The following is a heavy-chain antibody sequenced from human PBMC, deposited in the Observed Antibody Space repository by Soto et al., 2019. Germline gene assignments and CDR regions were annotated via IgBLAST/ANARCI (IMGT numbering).Heavy chain of an antibody. CDR2: IYYSGST. V-gene: IGHV4-31*03. J-gene: IGHJ3*02. CDR3: ARDRDYYDSSGSSPVLRGVAFDI. Sequence: SETLSLTCTVSGGSISSGGYYWSWIRQQPGKGLEWIGYIYYSGSTYYNPSLKSRVTISVDTSKNQFSLKLSSVTAADTAVYYCARDRDYYDSSGSSPVLRGVAFDIWGQGTMVTVS. CDR1: GGSISSGGYY. D-gene: IGHD3-22*01.